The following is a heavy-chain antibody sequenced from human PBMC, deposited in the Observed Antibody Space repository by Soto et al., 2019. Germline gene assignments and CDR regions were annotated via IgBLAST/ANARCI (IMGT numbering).Heavy chain of an antibody. V-gene: IGHV4-34*01. D-gene: IGHD1-7*01. CDR3: AREEELPYYYYGMDV. Sequence: SLTCAVYGGSFSGYYWSWIRQPPGKGLEWIGEINHSGSTNYNPSLKSRVTISVDTSKNQFSLKLSSVTAADTAVYYCAREEELPYYYYGMDVWGQGTTVTVSS. J-gene: IGHJ6*02. CDR1: GGSFSGYY. CDR2: INHSGST.